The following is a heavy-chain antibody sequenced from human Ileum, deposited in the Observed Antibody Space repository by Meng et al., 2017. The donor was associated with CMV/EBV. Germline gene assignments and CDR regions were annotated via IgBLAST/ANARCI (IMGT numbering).Heavy chain of an antibody. V-gene: IGHV4-39*07. Sequence: SETLSLTCTVSGDSINTRHYYWGWIRQPPGKGLEWIGSFYYSGTTYSNPSLKSRVTILVDTSNNHFSLKLNSVTAADTAVYYCARGLWFGGYGMDVWGQGTTVTVSS. CDR2: FYYSGTT. J-gene: IGHJ6*02. CDR3: ARGLWFGGYGMDV. D-gene: IGHD3-10*01. CDR1: GDSINTRHYY.